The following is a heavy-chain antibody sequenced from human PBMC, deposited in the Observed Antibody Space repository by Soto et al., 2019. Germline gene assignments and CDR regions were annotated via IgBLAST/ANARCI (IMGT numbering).Heavy chain of an antibody. Sequence: GGSLRLSCAASGFTFSDYYMSWIRQAPGKGLEWVSRIYSDGRGPMYADSVKGRFTISRDNAKSTLYLQMNSLRAEDTAVYYCATLNSFGSDYWGRGTLVTVSS. CDR3: ATLNSFGSDY. CDR2: IYSDGRGP. CDR1: GFTFSDYY. V-gene: IGHV3-74*03. J-gene: IGHJ4*02. D-gene: IGHD5-18*01.